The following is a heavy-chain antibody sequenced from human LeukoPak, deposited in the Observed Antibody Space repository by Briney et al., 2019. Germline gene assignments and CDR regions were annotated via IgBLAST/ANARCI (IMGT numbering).Heavy chain of an antibody. CDR2: ISGSGGNT. CDR1: GLTFSNYG. J-gene: IGHJ6*03. D-gene: IGHD1-26*01. Sequence: GGSLRLSCAASGLTFSNYGMSWVRQAPGKGLEWVSAISGSGGNTYYADSVKGRFTISRDNSKNTLYLQMNSLRAEDTAVYYCAKDDGGSYYIYYYYMDFWGKGTTVTISS. V-gene: IGHV3-23*01. CDR3: AKDDGGSYYIYYYYMDF.